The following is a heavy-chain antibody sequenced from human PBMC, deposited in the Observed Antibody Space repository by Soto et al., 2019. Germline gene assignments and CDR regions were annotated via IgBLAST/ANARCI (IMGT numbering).Heavy chain of an antibody. CDR3: ARVSAHYDILTGYYISWFDP. CDR1: GGSVSSGSYY. Sequence: SETLSLTCTVSGGSVSSGSYYWSWIRQPPGKGLEWIGYVYYRGSTNYNPSLKSRVTISVDTSKKQFSLKLSSVTAADTAVYYCARVSAHYDILTGYYISWFDPWGQGTLVTVSS. D-gene: IGHD3-9*01. V-gene: IGHV4-61*01. J-gene: IGHJ5*02. CDR2: VYYRGST.